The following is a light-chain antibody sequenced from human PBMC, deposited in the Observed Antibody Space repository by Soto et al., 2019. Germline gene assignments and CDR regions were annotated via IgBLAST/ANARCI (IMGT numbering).Light chain of an antibody. Sequence: EIVLTQSPGTLSLSPGERATLSCRASQTVSSSYLTWYQQKRGQAPRLLIYGASIRAPGIPDRFSGSGSGTDFTLTISRLEPEDFALYHCQQYESSLTFGGGTKVDIK. CDR3: QQYESSLT. J-gene: IGKJ4*01. CDR1: QTVSSSY. CDR2: GAS. V-gene: IGKV3-20*01.